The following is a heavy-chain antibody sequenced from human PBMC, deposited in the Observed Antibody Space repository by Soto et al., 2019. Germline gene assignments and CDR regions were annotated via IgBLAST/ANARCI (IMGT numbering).Heavy chain of an antibody. CDR1: GGSISSYY. D-gene: IGHD3-22*01. Sequence: SETLSLTCTVSGGSISSYYWSWIRQPPGKGLEWIGYIYYSGSTNYNPSLKSRVTISVDTSKNQFSLKLSSVTAADTAVYYCARSLGYYYDSRNWFDPWGQGTLVTVSS. J-gene: IGHJ5*02. CDR2: IYYSGST. CDR3: ARSLGYYYDSRNWFDP. V-gene: IGHV4-59*01.